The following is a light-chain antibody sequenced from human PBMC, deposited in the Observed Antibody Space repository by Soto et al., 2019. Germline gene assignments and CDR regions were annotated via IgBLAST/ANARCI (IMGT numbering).Light chain of an antibody. V-gene: IGKV1-5*03. CDR1: QSISTW. Sequence: DIPMTQSPSTLSASVGDRVTITCRASQSISTWLAWYQQKPGKAPKLLIYKASSLESGVSSRFSGRGSGTEFTLTISSLHPDDFATYYCQQYNSYSGTFGQGTKLEMK. J-gene: IGKJ2*02. CDR3: QQYNSYSGT. CDR2: KAS.